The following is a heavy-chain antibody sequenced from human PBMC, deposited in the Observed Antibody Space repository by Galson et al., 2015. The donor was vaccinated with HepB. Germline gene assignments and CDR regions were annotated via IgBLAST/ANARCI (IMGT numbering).Heavy chain of an antibody. V-gene: IGHV6-1*01. CDR2: TYYRSKWYN. Sequence: CAISGDSVSRHNAAWNWIRQSPSRGLEWLGRTYYRSKWYNDYAVSVKSRMTINPDTSKNQFSLQLNSVTPEDTAVCYCAGGNGANREFHYWGQGTLVTVSS. CDR3: AGGNGANREFHY. D-gene: IGHD4/OR15-4a*01. J-gene: IGHJ4*02. CDR1: GDSVSRHNAA.